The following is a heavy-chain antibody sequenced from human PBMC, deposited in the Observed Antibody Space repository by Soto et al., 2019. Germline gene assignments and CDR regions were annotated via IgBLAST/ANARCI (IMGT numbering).Heavy chain of an antibody. Sequence: HLQLQESGPGLVKPSETLSLMCSVSDDSINSDKFYWGWIRQPPGKGLEWIGSIYYRGNAYYNPSLQTRVTISLDKSKSQFSLKLNSVTAADSAVYFCARLEGLATISYSFDFWGPGALVTVSS. CDR1: DDSINSDKFY. CDR3: ARLEGLATISYSFDF. D-gene: IGHD3-9*01. V-gene: IGHV4-39*01. J-gene: IGHJ4*02. CDR2: IYYRGNA.